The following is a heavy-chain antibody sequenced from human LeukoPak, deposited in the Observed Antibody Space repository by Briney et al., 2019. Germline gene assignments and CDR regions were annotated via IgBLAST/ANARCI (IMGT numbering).Heavy chain of an antibody. J-gene: IGHJ4*02. V-gene: IGHV3-23*01. CDR3: AKDLDSSGWYESPGNY. Sequence: GGSLRLSCAAAGFTFSKFAMSWVRQAPGKGLEWVSLISTSGTPHYTNSVKGRFTISRDNSKNTLYLQINSLRAEDTAVYYCAKDLDSSGWYESPGNYWGQGTLVTVSS. CDR2: ISTSGTP. CDR1: GFTFSKFA. D-gene: IGHD6-19*01.